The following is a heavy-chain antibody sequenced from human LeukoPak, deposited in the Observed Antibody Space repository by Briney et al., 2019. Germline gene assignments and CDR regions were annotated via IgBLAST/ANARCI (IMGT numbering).Heavy chain of an antibody. J-gene: IGHJ6*03. D-gene: IGHD3-10*01. CDR2: MNPNSGNT. V-gene: IGHV1-8*01. CDR3: ARVPRITMVRGVIPYYYYYMDV. CDR1: GYTFTSYD. Sequence: ASVKVSCKASGYTFTSYDINWVRQATGQGLEWMGWMNPNSGNTGYAQKFQGRVTMTRNTSKSTAYMELSSLRSEDTAVYYCARVPRITMVRGVIPYYYYYMDVWGKGTTVTVSS.